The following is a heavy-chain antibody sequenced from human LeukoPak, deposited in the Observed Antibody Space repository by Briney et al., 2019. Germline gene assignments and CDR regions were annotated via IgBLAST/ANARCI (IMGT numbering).Heavy chain of an antibody. J-gene: IGHJ3*02. D-gene: IGHD6-19*01. Sequence: GGSLRLSCAASGFTFSLYAMHWVRQAPGKGLQWVAVISYDGNHKYYADSVRGRITISGDNSKNTLYLQMNSLRAEDTAVYYCAKSLDPIAVAGDDAFDIWGQGTMVTVSS. V-gene: IGHV3-30-3*02. CDR2: ISYDGNHK. CDR3: AKSLDPIAVAGDDAFDI. CDR1: GFTFSLYA.